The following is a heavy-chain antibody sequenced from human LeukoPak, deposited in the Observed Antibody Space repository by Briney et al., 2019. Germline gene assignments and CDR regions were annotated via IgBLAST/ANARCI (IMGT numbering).Heavy chain of an antibody. Sequence: PGGSLRLSCAASGCTFSNVWMSWVRQAPGKGLEWVARIKRTSDGGTPDYPAPVQGRFTISRGDSKNTLFLQMNSLKTEDTAIYYCVLEGGGYEYWGQGTLVTVSS. CDR1: GCTFSNVW. CDR3: VLEGGGYEY. D-gene: IGHD5-12*01. J-gene: IGHJ4*02. CDR2: IKRTSDGGTP. V-gene: IGHV3-15*01.